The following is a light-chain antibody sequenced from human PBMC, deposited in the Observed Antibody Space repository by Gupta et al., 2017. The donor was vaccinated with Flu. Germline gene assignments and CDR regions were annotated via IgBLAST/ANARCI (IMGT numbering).Light chain of an antibody. CDR3: QQYNNWPLT. CDR2: GAS. V-gene: IGKV3-15*01. Sequence: EIVMTQSPGTLSVSPGEGATLSCRASQEIVGNLAWYQQKPGQAPRLLLSGASTRATGTPARFSGSRSGTEFTLTISSLQSEDFAVYYCQQYNNWPLTFGGGTKVEIK. CDR1: QEIVGN. J-gene: IGKJ4*01.